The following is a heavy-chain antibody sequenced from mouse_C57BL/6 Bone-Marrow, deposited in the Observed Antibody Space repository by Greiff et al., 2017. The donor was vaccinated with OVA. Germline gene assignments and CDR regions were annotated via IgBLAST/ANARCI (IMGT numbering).Heavy chain of an antibody. V-gene: IGHV1-7*01. CDR3: ASPLYYGSPYYYAMDY. CDR1: GYTFTSYW. J-gene: IGHJ4*01. CDR2: INPSSGYT. Sequence: VQLQQSGAELAKPGASVKLSCKASGYTFTSYWMHWVKQRPGQGLEWIGYINPSSGYTKYTQKFKDKATLTADKSYSTAYMQLSSLTYEDSAVYYCASPLYYGSPYYYAMDYWGQGTSVTVSS. D-gene: IGHD1-1*01.